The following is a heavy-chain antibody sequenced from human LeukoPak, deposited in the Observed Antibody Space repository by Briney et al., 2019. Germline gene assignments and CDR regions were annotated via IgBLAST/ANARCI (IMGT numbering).Heavy chain of an antibody. D-gene: IGHD3-22*01. Sequence: ASVKVSCKASGYTFTSYGISWVRQAPGQGLEWMAWISAYNGNTNYAQKLQGRVTMTTDTSTSTAYMELRSLRSDDTAVYYCARDPGIVGGDDAFDIWGQGTMVTVSS. CDR2: ISAYNGNT. J-gene: IGHJ3*02. V-gene: IGHV1-18*01. CDR1: GYTFTSYG. CDR3: ARDPGIVGGDDAFDI.